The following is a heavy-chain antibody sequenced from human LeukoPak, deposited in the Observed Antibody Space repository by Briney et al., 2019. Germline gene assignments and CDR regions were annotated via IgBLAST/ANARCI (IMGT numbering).Heavy chain of an antibody. Sequence: GGSLRLSCAASGFTVSSNYMSWVRQAPGKGLEWVSVIYSGGSTYYADSVKGRFTISRDNSKNTLYLQMNSLRAEDTAVYYCAKEESQWLVRPGFDYWGQATLVTVSS. V-gene: IGHV3-53*05. D-gene: IGHD6-19*01. CDR2: IYSGGST. J-gene: IGHJ4*02. CDR3: AKEESQWLVRPGFDY. CDR1: GFTVSSNY.